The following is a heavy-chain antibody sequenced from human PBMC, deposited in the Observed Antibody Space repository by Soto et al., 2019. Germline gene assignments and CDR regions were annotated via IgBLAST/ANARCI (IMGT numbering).Heavy chain of an antibody. J-gene: IGHJ5*02. CDR3: ARGGIVVVTATTYNWFDH. Sequence: SVKVSCKASGGTFSSYAISWVRQAPGQGLEWMGGIIPIFGTANYAQKFQGRVTITADKSTSTAYMELSSLRSEDTAVYYCARGGIVVVTATTYNWFDHWGQGTLVTVSS. V-gene: IGHV1-69*06. D-gene: IGHD2-21*02. CDR1: GGTFSSYA. CDR2: IIPIFGTA.